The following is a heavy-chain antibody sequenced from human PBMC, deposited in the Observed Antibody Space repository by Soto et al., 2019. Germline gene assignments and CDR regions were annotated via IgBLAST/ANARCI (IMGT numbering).Heavy chain of an antibody. J-gene: IGHJ6*02. CDR3: ARVPTGYYGMDV. Sequence: ASVKVSCKASGYTFTSYDINWVRQATGQGLEWMGWMNPNSGNTDYAQKFQGRVTMTRNTSISTAYMELSRLRSDDTAVYYCARVPTGYYGMDVWGQGTTVTVSS. CDR2: MNPNSGNT. D-gene: IGHD3-10*01. CDR1: GYTFTSYD. V-gene: IGHV1-8*01.